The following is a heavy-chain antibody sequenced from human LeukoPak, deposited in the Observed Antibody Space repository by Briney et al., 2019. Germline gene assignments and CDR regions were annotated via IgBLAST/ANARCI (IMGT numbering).Heavy chain of an antibody. CDR3: ARRSQQLVWGHYYYYYMDV. CDR2: MNPNSGNT. V-gene: IGHV1-8*02. Sequence: ASVKVSCTASGYTFTSYDINWVRQATGQGLEWMGWMNPNSGNTGYAQKFQGRVTMTRDTSTSTVYMELSSLRSEDTAVYYCARRSQQLVWGHYYYYYMDVWGKGTTVTISS. CDR1: GYTFTSYD. D-gene: IGHD6-13*01. J-gene: IGHJ6*03.